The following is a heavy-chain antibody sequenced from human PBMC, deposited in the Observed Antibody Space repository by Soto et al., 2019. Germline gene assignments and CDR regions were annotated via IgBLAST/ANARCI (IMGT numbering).Heavy chain of an antibody. Sequence: GESLTISFTCSGYSFTHYWTRWVRQMPGKGLEWMGRIDPSDSYIKYSPSFQGHVTISADNSISTAYLQWSSLKASDTAMYYCARHDCSSTRCYNFGMDVWGQGTTVTVSS. J-gene: IGHJ6*02. V-gene: IGHV5-10-1*01. CDR2: IDPSDSYI. D-gene: IGHD2-2*02. CDR3: ARHDCSSTRCYNFGMDV. CDR1: GYSFTHYW.